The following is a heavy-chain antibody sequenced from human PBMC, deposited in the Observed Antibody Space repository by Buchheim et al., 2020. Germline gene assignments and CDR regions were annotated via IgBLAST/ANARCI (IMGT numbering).Heavy chain of an antibody. CDR1: GYTFTSYY. Sequence: QVQLVQSGAEVKKPGASVKVSCKASGYTFTSYYMHWVRQAPGQGLEWMGIINPSGGSTSYAQKFQGRVPMTRDTSTGKGDMELSSLRSEDTAVYYCARDIKVSGSTSCCGDYWGQGTL. V-gene: IGHV1-46*03. CDR3: ARDIKVSGSTSCCGDY. J-gene: IGHJ4*02. D-gene: IGHD2-2*01. CDR2: INPSGGST.